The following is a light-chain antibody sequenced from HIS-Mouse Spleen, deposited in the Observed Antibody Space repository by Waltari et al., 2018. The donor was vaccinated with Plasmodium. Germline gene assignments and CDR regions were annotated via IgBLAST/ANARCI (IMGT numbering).Light chain of an antibody. V-gene: IGLV3-25*03. Sequence: SYELTQPPSVSVSPGQTASITCSGDALPQQYAYWYQQKQGQAPVLVIYKDSERPSGIPERFSGTSSGTTVTLTISGVQAEDEADYYCQSADSSGTYVFGTGTKVTVL. J-gene: IGLJ1*01. CDR3: QSADSSGTYV. CDR2: KDS. CDR1: ALPQQY.